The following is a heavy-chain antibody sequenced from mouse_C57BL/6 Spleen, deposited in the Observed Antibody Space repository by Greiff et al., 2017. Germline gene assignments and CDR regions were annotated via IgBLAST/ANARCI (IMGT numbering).Heavy chain of an antibody. D-gene: IGHD1-1*01. Sequence: QVQLQQSDAELVKPGASVKISCKVSGYTFTDHTIHWMKQRPEQGLEWIGYIYPRDGSTTYNEKFKGKATLTADKSSSTAYMQLNSLTSEDSAVYFWARGDYYYGSSYYFDYWGQGTTLTVSS. CDR2: IYPRDGST. V-gene: IGHV1-78*01. CDR3: ARGDYYYGSSYYFDY. CDR1: GYTFTDHT. J-gene: IGHJ2*01.